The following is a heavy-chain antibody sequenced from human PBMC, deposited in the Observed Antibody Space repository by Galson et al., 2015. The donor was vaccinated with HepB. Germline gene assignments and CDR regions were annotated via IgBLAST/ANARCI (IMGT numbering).Heavy chain of an antibody. V-gene: IGHV1-69*10. Sequence: SVKVSCKASGGTFSSYAISWVRQAPGQGLEWMGGIIPILGIANYAQKFQGRVTITADKSTSTAYMELSSLRSVDTAVYYCAREKDIVVVPAAMSLGYYYYYGMDVWGQGTTVTVSS. J-gene: IGHJ6*02. CDR1: GGTFSSYA. CDR2: IIPILGIA. D-gene: IGHD2-2*01. CDR3: AREKDIVVVPAAMSLGYYYYYGMDV.